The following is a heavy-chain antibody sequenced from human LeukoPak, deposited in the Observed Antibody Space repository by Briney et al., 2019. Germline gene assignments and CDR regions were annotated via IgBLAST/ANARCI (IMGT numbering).Heavy chain of an antibody. Sequence: GRSLRLSCAASGFTFSSYSMNWVRQAPGKGLEWVSYISSSSSTIYYADSVKGRFTISRDNAKNSLYLQMNSLRDEDTAVYYCAREDRDYDSSGYYGYWGQGTLVTVSS. J-gene: IGHJ4*02. V-gene: IGHV3-48*02. CDR2: ISSSSSTI. CDR1: GFTFSSYS. D-gene: IGHD3-22*01. CDR3: AREDRDYDSSGYYGY.